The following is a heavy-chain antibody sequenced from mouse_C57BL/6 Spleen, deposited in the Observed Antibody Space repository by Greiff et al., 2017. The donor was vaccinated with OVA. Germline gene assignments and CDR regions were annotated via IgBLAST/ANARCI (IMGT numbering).Heavy chain of an antibody. D-gene: IGHD2-5*01. J-gene: IGHJ4*01. CDR3: ARHNSNYDYAMDY. CDR2: IWSDGST. CDR1: GFSLTSYG. V-gene: IGHV2-6-1*01. Sequence: VQRVESGPGLVAPSQSLSITCTVSGFSLTSYGVHWVRQPPGKGLEWLVVIWSDGSTTYNSALKSRLSISKDNSKSQVFLKMNSLQTDDTAMYYCARHNSNYDYAMDYWGQGTSVTVSS.